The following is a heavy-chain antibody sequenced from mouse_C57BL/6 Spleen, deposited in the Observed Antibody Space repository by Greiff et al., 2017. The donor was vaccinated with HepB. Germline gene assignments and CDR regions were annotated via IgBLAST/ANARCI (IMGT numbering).Heavy chain of an antibody. CDR2: INPSSGYT. Sequence: VQLQQSGAELARPGASVKMSCKASGYTFTSYTMHWVKQRPGQGLEWIGYINPSSGYTKYNQKFKGKGTLTVDKSSSTDYRQLSSMTSEVSAVYYCARGPSGGREGYFDYWGQGTTLTVSS. CDR1: GYTFTSYT. V-gene: IGHV1-4*01. J-gene: IGHJ2*01. D-gene: IGHD3-1*01. CDR3: ARGPSGGREGYFDY.